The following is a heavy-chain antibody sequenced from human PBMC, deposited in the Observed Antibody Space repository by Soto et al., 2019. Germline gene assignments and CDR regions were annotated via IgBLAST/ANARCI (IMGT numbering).Heavy chain of an antibody. J-gene: IGHJ5*02. Sequence: SETLSLTCTVSGGSISSYYWSWIRQPPGKGLEWIGYIYYSGSTNYNPSLKSRVTISVDTSKNQFSLNLSSVTAADTAVYYCARQTNIAAAGWFDPWGQGTLVTAPQ. V-gene: IGHV4-59*08. D-gene: IGHD6-13*01. CDR3: ARQTNIAAAGWFDP. CDR2: IYYSGST. CDR1: GGSISSYY.